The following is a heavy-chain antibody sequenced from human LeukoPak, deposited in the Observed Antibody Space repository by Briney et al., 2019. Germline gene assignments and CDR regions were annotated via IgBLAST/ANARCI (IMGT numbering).Heavy chain of an antibody. CDR2: IWYDGSNK. D-gene: IGHD3-16*01. V-gene: IGHV3-33*01. CDR1: GFTFSSCG. CDR3: AGGAPGLPLDY. J-gene: IGHJ4*02. Sequence: GGSLRLSCAASGFTFSSCGMHWVRQAPGKGLEWVAVIWYDGSNKYYADSVKGRFTISRDNSKNTLYLQMNSLRAEDTAVYYCAGGAPGLPLDYWGQGTLVTVSS.